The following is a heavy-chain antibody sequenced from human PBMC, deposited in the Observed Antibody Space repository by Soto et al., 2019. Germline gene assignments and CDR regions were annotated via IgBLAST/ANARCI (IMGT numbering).Heavy chain of an antibody. D-gene: IGHD3-3*01. CDR3: TRGMEVWSDYPRYYLDY. CDR1: GFIFSDSA. V-gene: IGHV3-73*02. Sequence: EVQLVESGGGLVQPGGSLKLSCAASGFIFSDSALHWVRQASGKGLEWVGRIRRKANNYATTYAASVEGRFAISRDDSKNTPYLEMSRLKTDETAIYYFTRGMEVWSDYPRYYLDYWGQETVGPVPS. J-gene: IGHJ4*02. CDR2: IRRKANNYAT.